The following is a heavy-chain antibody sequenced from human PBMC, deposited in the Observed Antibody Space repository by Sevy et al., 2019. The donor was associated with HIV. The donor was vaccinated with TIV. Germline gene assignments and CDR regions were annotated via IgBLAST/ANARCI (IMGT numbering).Heavy chain of an antibody. CDR1: GGSITSTDFS. D-gene: IGHD2-8*02. V-gene: IGHV4-30-2*01. CDR3: ARALTGGNLAFDI. CDR2: IHHAGIT. J-gene: IGHJ3*02. Sequence: SETLSLTCAVSGGSITSTDFSCSWIRQAPGRGLEWIGFIHHAGITYYNPSFQSRVTISVDRPRNEFSLKLSSVTAADTAVYYCARALTGGNLAFDIWGQGTMVTVSS.